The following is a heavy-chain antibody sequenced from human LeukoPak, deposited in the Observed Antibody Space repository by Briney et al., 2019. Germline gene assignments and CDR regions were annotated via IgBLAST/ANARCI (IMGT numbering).Heavy chain of an antibody. D-gene: IGHD3-22*01. Sequence: SETLSLTCAVYGGSFSGYYWSWIRQPPGKGLEWIGEISHSGSTNYNPSLKSRVTISVDTSKNQFSLKLSSVTAADTAVYYCARERSHYYDSSGYFGTLNWFDPWGQGTLVTVSS. J-gene: IGHJ5*02. CDR2: ISHSGST. V-gene: IGHV4-34*01. CDR1: GGSFSGYY. CDR3: ARERSHYYDSSGYFGTLNWFDP.